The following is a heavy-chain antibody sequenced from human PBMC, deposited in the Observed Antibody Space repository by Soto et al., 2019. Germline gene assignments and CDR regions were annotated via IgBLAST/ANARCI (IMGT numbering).Heavy chain of an antibody. CDR1: GYTFNTCC. CDR3: ARDTSNYFDF. Sequence: DSGKVSCKTSGYTFNTCCISWLRQVPGQGLEWIGWISTYNGNTNYVPKFQGRITMTTDTSTSTAYMELRSLRSDDTALYFCARDTSNYFDFWGQGTPVTVSS. CDR2: ISTYNGNT. J-gene: IGHJ4*02. D-gene: IGHD2-2*01. V-gene: IGHV1-18*01.